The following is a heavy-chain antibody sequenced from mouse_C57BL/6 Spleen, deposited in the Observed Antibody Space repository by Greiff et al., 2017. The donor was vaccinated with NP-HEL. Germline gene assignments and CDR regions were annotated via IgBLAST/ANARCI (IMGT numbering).Heavy chain of an antibody. J-gene: IGHJ4*01. D-gene: IGHD1-1*01. CDR1: GYAFSSSW. Sequence: QVQLQQSGPELVKPGASVKISCKASGYAFSSSWMNWVKQRPGKGLEWIGRIYPGDGDTNYNGKFKGKATLTADKSSSTAYMQLSSLTSEDSAVYFCARLDVAHGPYYAMDYWGQGTSVTVSS. CDR2: IYPGDGDT. V-gene: IGHV1-82*01. CDR3: ARLDVAHGPYYAMDY.